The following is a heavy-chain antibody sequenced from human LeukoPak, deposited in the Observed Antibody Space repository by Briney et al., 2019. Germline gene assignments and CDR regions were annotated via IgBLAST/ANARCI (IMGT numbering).Heavy chain of an antibody. D-gene: IGHD3-10*01. V-gene: IGHV4-39*07. CDR1: GGSISSSSYY. CDR3: ARGRHINYYGSGSYYYSPYYFDY. Sequence: PSETLSLTCTVSGGSISSSSYYWGWIRQPPGKGLEWIGEINHSGSTNYNPSLKSRVTISVDTSKNQFSLKLSSVTAADTAVYYCARGRHINYYGSGSYYYSPYYFDYWGQGTLVTVSS. J-gene: IGHJ4*02. CDR2: INHSGST.